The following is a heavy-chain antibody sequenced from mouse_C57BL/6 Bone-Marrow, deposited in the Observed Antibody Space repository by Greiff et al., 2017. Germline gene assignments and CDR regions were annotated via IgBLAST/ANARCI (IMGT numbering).Heavy chain of an antibody. Sequence: EVQLVESGEGLVKPGGSLKLSCAASGFTFSSYAMSWVRQTPEKRLEWVAYISSGGDYSYYADTVKGRFTISRDNARNTLYLQMSSLKSEDTAMLYCTRGATRYWYVDVCGTGTTVTVSA. CDR2: ISSGGDYS. CDR3: TRGATRYWYVDV. V-gene: IGHV5-9-1*02. CDR1: GFTFSSYA. J-gene: IGHJ1*03. D-gene: IGHD1-1*01.